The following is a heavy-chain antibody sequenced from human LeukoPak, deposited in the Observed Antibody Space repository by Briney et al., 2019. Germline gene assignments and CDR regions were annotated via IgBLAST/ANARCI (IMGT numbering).Heavy chain of an antibody. D-gene: IGHD2-8*01. CDR3: ARVGLMGMSRGAFDI. CDR1: GGSISSGGYY. CDR2: IYHSGST. J-gene: IGHJ3*02. Sequence: PSQTLSLTCTVSGGSISSGGYYWSWIRQPPGKGLEWIGYIYHSGSTYYNPSLKSRVTISVDRSKNQFSLKLSSVTAADTAVYYCARVGLMGMSRGAFDIWGQGTMVTVSS. V-gene: IGHV4-30-2*01.